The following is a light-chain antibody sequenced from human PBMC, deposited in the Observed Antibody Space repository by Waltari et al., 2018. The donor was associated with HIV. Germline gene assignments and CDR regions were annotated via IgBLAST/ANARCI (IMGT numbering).Light chain of an antibody. CDR2: DVS. CDR3: SSYTSSSTLYVV. V-gene: IGLV2-14*01. CDR1: SSDVGGYNY. J-gene: IGLJ2*01. Sequence: QSALTQPASVSGSPGQSITISCTGTSSDVGGYNYVSWYQQHPGKAPKLMIYDVSYRHSGGSNGFAGSKYGNTASLTISGLQAEDEADDYCSSYTSSSTLYVVFGGGTKLTVL.